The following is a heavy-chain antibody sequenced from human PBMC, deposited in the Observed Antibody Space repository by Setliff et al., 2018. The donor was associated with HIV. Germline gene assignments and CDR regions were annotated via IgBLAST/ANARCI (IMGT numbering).Heavy chain of an antibody. D-gene: IGHD3-22*01. CDR2: ISPNSGDT. CDR3: AREDHYDRFLDH. J-gene: IGHJ5*02. Sequence: ASVKVSCKASGGTFSSYAISWVRQAPGQGLEWMGRISPNSGDTNYAQKFQGRVAMTRDTSISTAYMDLTRLRSDDTAVYYCAREDHYDRFLDHWGQGALVTVSS. CDR1: GGTFSSYA. V-gene: IGHV1-2*06.